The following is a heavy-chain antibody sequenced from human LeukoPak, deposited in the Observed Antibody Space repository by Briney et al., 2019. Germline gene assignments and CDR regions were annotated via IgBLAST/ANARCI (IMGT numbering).Heavy chain of an antibody. Sequence: SETLSLTCTVSGGSISSSSYYWGWIRQPPGKGLEWIGSIYYSGSTYYNPSLKSRVTISVDTSKNQFSLKLSSVTAADTAVYYCARDHGIQNWFDPWGQGTLVTVSS. CDR2: IYYSGST. V-gene: IGHV4-39*07. CDR3: ARDHGIQNWFDP. J-gene: IGHJ5*02. D-gene: IGHD1-26*01. CDR1: GGSISSSSYY.